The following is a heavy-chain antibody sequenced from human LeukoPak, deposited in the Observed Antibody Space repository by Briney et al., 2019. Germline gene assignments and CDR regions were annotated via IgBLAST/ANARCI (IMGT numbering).Heavy chain of an antibody. CDR2: IYPRDGST. D-gene: IGHD1-26*01. Sequence: ASVTVSCTASGYTFTSNYIHWVRQAPGQGLEWMGMIYPRDGSTSYAQKFQGRVTVTRDTSTSTVHMELSGLRSEDTAVYYCARGGGYSGSYDYWGQGTLVTVSS. V-gene: IGHV1-46*01. CDR3: ARGGGYSGSYDY. CDR1: GYTFTSNY. J-gene: IGHJ4*02.